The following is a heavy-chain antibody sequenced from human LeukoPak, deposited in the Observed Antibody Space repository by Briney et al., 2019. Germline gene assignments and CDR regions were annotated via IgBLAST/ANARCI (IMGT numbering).Heavy chain of an antibody. Sequence: PGGSLRLSCAASGFTFSSYWMSWVRQAPGKGLEWVANIKQDGSEKYYVDSVKGRFTISRDNAKNSLYLQMNSLRAEDTAVYYCARDSLGYYDGIDYWGQGTLVTVSS. J-gene: IGHJ4*02. D-gene: IGHD3-22*01. CDR2: IKQDGSEK. CDR3: ARDSLGYYDGIDY. CDR1: GFTFSSYW. V-gene: IGHV3-7*01.